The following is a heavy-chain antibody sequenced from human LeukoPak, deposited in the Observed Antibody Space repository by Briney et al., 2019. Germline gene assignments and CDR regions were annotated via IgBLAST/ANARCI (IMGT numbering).Heavy chain of an antibody. CDR1: GGSISSGGYS. Sequence: SETLSLTCTVSGGSISSGGYSWSWIRQPPGKGLEWIGYIYHSGSTYYNPSLKSRVTISVDRSKNQFSLNLSFVTAADTAVYYCARWRPTGSSWFDPWGQGTLVTVSS. CDR2: IYHSGST. D-gene: IGHD1-1*01. V-gene: IGHV4-30-2*01. CDR3: ARWRPTGSSWFDP. J-gene: IGHJ5*02.